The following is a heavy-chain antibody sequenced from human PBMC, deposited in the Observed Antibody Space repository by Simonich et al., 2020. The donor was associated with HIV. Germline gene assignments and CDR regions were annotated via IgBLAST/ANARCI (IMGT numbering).Heavy chain of an antibody. Sequence: QVQLQQWGAGLLKPSATLSLTCAAYGGSFSGYYGSWIRQPPGKGLEGIGKNNHGGGTNSNPSLKRGVTISVDTSKKQFSLKLSSVTAADTAVYYCARIGPDYYRGYYYMDVWGKGTTVTVSS. CDR2: NNHGGGT. CDR1: GGSFSGYY. V-gene: IGHV4-34*01. CDR3: ARIGPDYYRGYYYMDV. D-gene: IGHD3-10*01. J-gene: IGHJ6*03.